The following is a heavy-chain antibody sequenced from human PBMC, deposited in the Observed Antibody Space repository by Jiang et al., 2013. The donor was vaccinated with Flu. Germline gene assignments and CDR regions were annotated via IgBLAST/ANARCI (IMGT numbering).Heavy chain of an antibody. CDR1: GFSLRVGGVG. J-gene: IGHJ4*02. V-gene: IGHV2-5*02. CDR3: AHRLHDYDNIGYPFDF. D-gene: IGHD3-22*01. CDR2: IYWDGDK. Sequence: KPTQTLTLTCTFSGFSLRVGGVGVGWIRQPPGKALEWLAVIYWDGDKHYSPSLKNRVTISKDTTENQVFLTMTNMAPVDTATYYCAHRLHDYDNIGYPFDFWGQGTLVTVSS.